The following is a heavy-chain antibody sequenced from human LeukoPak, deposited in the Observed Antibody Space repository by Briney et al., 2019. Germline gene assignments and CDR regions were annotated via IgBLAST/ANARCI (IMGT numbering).Heavy chain of an antibody. CDR3: ARVSPNSNFDY. CDR2: LYYSGYS. CDR1: GGSITSYY. D-gene: IGHD2/OR15-2a*01. V-gene: IGHV4-59*08. J-gene: IGHJ4*02. Sequence: SETLSLTCTVSGGSITSYYWAWLRQPPGKGLEWIGYLYYSGYSNYNPSLKSRVSMSVDTSKNQFSLNLTSVTAADTAVYYCARVSPNSNFDYWGQGTLVTVSS.